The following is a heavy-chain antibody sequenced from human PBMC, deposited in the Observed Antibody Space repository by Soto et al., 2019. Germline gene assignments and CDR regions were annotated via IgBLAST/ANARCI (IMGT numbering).Heavy chain of an antibody. Sequence: SETLSLTCTVSSGSISSGDYYWIWIRHPPWKGLEWIVYIYYSGATYYNPSLKRRVTISVDTSKNQFSLKLSSVTAADTAVYYCARAVSYSYDTSGYNYDPTFDYWRQRTLVTVSS. V-gene: IGHV4-30-4*01. J-gene: IGHJ4*02. CDR2: IYYSGAT. CDR3: ARAVSYSYDTSGYNYDPTFDY. D-gene: IGHD3-22*01. CDR1: SGSISSGDYY.